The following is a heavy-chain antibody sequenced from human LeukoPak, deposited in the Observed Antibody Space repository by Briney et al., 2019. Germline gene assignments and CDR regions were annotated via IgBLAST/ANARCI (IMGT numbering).Heavy chain of an antibody. CDR2: ISSSSSYI. J-gene: IGHJ5*02. D-gene: IGHD6-13*01. Sequence: GGSLRLSCAASGFTFSDYYMSWIRQAPGKGLEWVSSISSSSSYIYYADSMKGRFTISRDNAKSSVYLQMNSLRAEDTAVYYCAGGYSSSWYTFDPWGQGTLVTVSS. CDR3: AGGYSSSWYTFDP. V-gene: IGHV3-11*06. CDR1: GFTFSDYY.